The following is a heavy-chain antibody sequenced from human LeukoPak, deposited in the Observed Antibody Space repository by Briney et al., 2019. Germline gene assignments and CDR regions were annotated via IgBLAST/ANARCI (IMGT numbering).Heavy chain of an antibody. CDR2: INPNSGGT. D-gene: IGHD4-17*01. V-gene: IGHV1-2*02. CDR1: GYTFTGYY. CDR3: AGDRHGDFHY. Sequence: ASVKVSCKASGYTFTGYYMHWVRQAPGQGLEWMGWINPNSGGTNYAQKFQGRVTITADKSTSTAYMELSSLRSEDTAVYYCAGDRHGDFHYWGQGNLVTVSS. J-gene: IGHJ4*02.